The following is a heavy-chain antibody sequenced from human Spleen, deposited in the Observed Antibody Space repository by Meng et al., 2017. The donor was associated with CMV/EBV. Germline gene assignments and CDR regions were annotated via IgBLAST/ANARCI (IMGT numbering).Heavy chain of an antibody. CDR3: AITYYYDSSGYNYGMDV. V-gene: IGHV4-39*01. CDR1: DGSISSSSYY. Sequence: SETLSLTCTVSDGSISSSSYYWGWIRQPPGKGLEWIGSIYYSGSTYYNPSLKSRVTISVDTSKNQFSLKLSSVTAADTAVYYCAITYYYDSSGYNYGMDVWGQGTTVTVSS. CDR2: IYYSGST. D-gene: IGHD3-22*01. J-gene: IGHJ6*02.